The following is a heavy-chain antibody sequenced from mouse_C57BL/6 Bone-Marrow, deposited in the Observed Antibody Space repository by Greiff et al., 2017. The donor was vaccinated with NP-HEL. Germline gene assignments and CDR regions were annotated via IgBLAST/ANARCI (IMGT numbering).Heavy chain of an antibody. J-gene: IGHJ2*01. CDR1: GFSLTSYG. Sequence: QVQLKESGPGLVQPSQSLSITCTVSGFSLTSYGVHWVRQSPGKGLEWLGVIWSGGSTDYNAAFISSLSISKDKSKSQVFIKMNSLQADDTAIYYCARRGRGGFDYWGQGTTLTVSS. CDR3: ARRGRGGFDY. CDR2: IWSGGST. D-gene: IGHD3-3*01. V-gene: IGHV2-2*01.